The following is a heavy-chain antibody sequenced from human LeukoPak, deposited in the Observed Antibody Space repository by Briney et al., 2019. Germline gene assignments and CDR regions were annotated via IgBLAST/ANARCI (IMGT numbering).Heavy chain of an antibody. CDR3: AKTPEGHLNDA. V-gene: IGHV1-18*01. J-gene: IGHJ5*02. Sequence: GSVKVSCKASVYIFTFYGITWVRQAPGQGLEWMGWISPHIVQTLYTQEVHDRVIMTTDASTSTAYMELRSLRSDDTAVYYCAKTPEGHLNDAWGQGTLVTVSS. CDR2: ISPHIVQT. D-gene: IGHD1-14*01. CDR1: VYIFTFYG.